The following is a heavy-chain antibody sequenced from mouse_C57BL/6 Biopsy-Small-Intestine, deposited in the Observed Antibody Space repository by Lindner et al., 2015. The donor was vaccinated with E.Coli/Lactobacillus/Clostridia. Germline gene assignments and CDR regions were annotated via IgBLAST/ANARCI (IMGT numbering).Heavy chain of an antibody. Sequence: EVQLQESGPELVKPGASVKISCKASGYSFTDYNMNWVKQSNGKSLEWIGVINPNYGTTNYNQKFKGKATLTVDQSSSTAYMQLNSLTSEDSAVYYCARGNYYGSSYGYFDVWGTGTTVTVSS. CDR3: ARGNYYGSSYGYFDV. V-gene: IGHV1-39*01. D-gene: IGHD1-1*01. CDR2: INPNYGTT. J-gene: IGHJ1*03. CDR1: GYSFTDYN.